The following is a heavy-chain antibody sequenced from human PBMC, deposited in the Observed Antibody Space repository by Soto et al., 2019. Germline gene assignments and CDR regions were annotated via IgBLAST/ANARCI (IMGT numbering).Heavy chain of an antibody. CDR3: AKDLGGNPPPLDAFDI. D-gene: IGHD1-26*01. CDR1: GFTFSSYA. V-gene: IGHV3-23*01. CDR2: ISGSGGST. J-gene: IGHJ3*02. Sequence: SLRLSCAASGFTFSSYAMSWVRRAPGKGLEWVSAISGSGGSTYYADSVKGRFTISRDNSKNTLYLQMNSLRAEDTAVYYCAKDLGGNPPPLDAFDIWGQGTMVTVSS.